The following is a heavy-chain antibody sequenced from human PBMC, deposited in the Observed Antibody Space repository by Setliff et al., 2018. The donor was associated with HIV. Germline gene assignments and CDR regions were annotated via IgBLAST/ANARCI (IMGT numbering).Heavy chain of an antibody. CDR3: ASRFHDTSAPWLYYFDY. CDR2: IYTSGRT. CDR1: GGSISSGSHY. J-gene: IGHJ4*02. Sequence: SETLSLTCTVSGGSISSGSHYWSWIRQPAGKGLEWIGLIYTSGRTNYNPSLKSRVTISVDRSKNQFSLNLSSVTAADTALYYCASRFHDTSAPWLYYFDYWGQGTLVTVSS. V-gene: IGHV4-61*02. D-gene: IGHD3-22*01.